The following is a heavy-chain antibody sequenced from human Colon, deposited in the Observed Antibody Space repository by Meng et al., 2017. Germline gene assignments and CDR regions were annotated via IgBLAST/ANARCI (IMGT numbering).Heavy chain of an antibody. V-gene: IGHV4-34*01. CDR3: ARGRYSGYLP. CDR1: GGPFSGYY. J-gene: IGHJ5*02. D-gene: IGHD5-12*01. CDR2: INHSGST. Sequence: QVQHQQCGAGLLRASETLCLTCAVYGGPFSGYYWSWIRQPPGKGLEWIGEINHSGSTNYNPSLKSRVTISVDTSKNQFSLKLSSVTAADTAVYYCARGRYSGYLPWGQGTLVTVSS.